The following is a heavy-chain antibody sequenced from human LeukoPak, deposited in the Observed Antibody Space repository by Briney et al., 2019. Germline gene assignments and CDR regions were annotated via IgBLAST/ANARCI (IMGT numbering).Heavy chain of an antibody. CDR1: GFTFSGSP. CDR2: IRSKANSYAT. V-gene: IGHV3-73*01. CDR3: TRRIAAAGNPSNFDY. D-gene: IGHD6-13*01. Sequence: GGSLRLSCAASGFTFSGSPMHWVRQASGKGLEWVGRIRSKANSYATAYAASVKGRFTISRDDSKNTAYLQMNSLKTEDTAVYYCTRRIAAAGNPSNFDYWGQGTLVTVSS. J-gene: IGHJ4*02.